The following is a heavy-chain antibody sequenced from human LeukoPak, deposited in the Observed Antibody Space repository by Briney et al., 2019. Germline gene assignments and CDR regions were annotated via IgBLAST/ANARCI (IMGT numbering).Heavy chain of an antibody. D-gene: IGHD4-17*01. Sequence: GGSLRLSCAASGFTFSSYSMNWVRQAPGKGLEWVSYISSSSSTIYYADSVKGRFTISRDNAKNSLYLQMNSLRAEDTAVYYCARDKATVTIYWGQGTLVTVSS. CDR2: ISSSSSTI. CDR3: ARDKATVTIY. CDR1: GFTFSSYS. J-gene: IGHJ4*02. V-gene: IGHV3-48*01.